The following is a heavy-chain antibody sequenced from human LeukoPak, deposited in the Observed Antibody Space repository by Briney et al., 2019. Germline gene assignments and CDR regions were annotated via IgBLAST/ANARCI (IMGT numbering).Heavy chain of an antibody. CDR3: ARANTAMVPNWFDP. D-gene: IGHD5-18*01. V-gene: IGHV4-38-2*01. Sequence: PGGSLRLSCAASGFTFSSYEMNWIRQPPGKGLEWIGSIYHSGSTYYNPSLKSRITISVDTSKNQFSLKLSSVTAADTAVYYCARANTAMVPNWFDPWGQGTLVTVSS. J-gene: IGHJ5*02. CDR1: GFTFSSYE. CDR2: IYHSGST.